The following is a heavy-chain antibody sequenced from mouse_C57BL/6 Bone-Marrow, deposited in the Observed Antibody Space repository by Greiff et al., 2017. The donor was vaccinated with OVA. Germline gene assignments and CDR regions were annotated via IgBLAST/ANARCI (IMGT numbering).Heavy chain of an antibody. J-gene: IGHJ1*03. D-gene: IGHD1-1*01. Sequence: QVQLQQPGAELVKPGASVKMSCKASGYTFTSYWITWVKQRPGQGLEWIGDIYPGSGSTNYNEKFKSKATLTVDTSSSTAYMQRSSLTSEDSAVYYCARRYYGSSWYFDFWGTGTTVTVSS. V-gene: IGHV1-55*01. CDR2: IYPGSGST. CDR3: ARRYYGSSWYFDF. CDR1: GYTFTSYW.